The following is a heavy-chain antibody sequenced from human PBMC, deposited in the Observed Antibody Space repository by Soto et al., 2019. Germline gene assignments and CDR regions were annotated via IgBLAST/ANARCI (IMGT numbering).Heavy chain of an antibody. V-gene: IGHV3-7*04. CDR2: IKQDGSEK. J-gene: IGHJ3*01. D-gene: IGHD3-22*01. Sequence: EVQLVESGGGLVQPGGSLRLSCAASGFTFSNYWMSWVRQAPGKGLEWVANIKQDGSEKWYVDSVKGRFTISRDNAKKSLFLQMNSLRVEDTAVYYCARGDYHDNSGPFSDAFDVWGKGTMVTVSS. CDR3: ARGDYHDNSGPFSDAFDV. CDR1: GFTFSNYW.